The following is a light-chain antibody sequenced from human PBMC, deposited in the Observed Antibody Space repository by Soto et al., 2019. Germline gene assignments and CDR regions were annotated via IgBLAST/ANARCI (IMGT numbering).Light chain of an antibody. CDR3: QQFNSYPT. V-gene: IGKV1-9*01. Sequence: DIPLTQSPSFLSASVGDGVTITCRASQGISSYLAWYQQRPGKAPKLLIYAASTLQSGVPSRFSGSGSGTEFPLTISSLQPEDFATYYCQQFNSYPTFGGGTKVEIK. CDR2: AAS. CDR1: QGISSY. J-gene: IGKJ4*01.